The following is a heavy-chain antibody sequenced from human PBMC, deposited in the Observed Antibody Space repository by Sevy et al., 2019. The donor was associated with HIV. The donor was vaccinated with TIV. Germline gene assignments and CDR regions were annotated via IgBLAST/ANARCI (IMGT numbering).Heavy chain of an antibody. CDR3: AREGVGGYSYSLDC. D-gene: IGHD5-18*01. V-gene: IGHV3-7*01. CDR1: GFTFSSYW. Sequence: GGSLRLSCAASGFTFSSYWMSWVRRAPGKGLEWVAIMKEDGSERNYVDSVKGRFTISRDNAKNSLYLQMNSLRAEDTAVYYCAREGVGGYSYSLDCWGQGTLVTVSS. CDR2: MKEDGSER. J-gene: IGHJ4*02.